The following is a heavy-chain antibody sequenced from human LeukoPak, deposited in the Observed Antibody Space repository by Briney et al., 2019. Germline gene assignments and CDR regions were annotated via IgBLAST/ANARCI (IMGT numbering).Heavy chain of an antibody. CDR1: GFTFSSHW. CDR2: INGDGSNT. Sequence: PGGSLRLSCAASGFTFSSHWMHWVRQAPGKGLVWVSRINGDGSNTTYADSVKGRFTISRDNAKNSLYLHMNSLRAEDTAVYYCASGFLDDFLTGHFWGQGTLVTVSS. V-gene: IGHV3-74*03. J-gene: IGHJ4*02. D-gene: IGHD3-9*01. CDR3: ASGFLDDFLTGHF.